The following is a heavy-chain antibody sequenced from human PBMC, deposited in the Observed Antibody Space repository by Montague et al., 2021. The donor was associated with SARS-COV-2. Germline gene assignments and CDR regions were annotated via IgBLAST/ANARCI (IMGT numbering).Heavy chain of an antibody. V-gene: IGHV4-39*02. CDR3: ARLWDFYGSGGYKNSWFDP. Sequence: SETLSLTCTVSAGSISTNSYYWAWIRQPPGKGLEWIGSISYSGSTYFNPSLESRLTMSVDTPKNHFSLKLSSVTAAATAVYYCARLWDFYGSGGYKNSWFDPWGQGTRVTVSS. J-gene: IGHJ5*02. CDR1: AGSISTNSYY. D-gene: IGHD3-10*01. CDR2: ISYSGST.